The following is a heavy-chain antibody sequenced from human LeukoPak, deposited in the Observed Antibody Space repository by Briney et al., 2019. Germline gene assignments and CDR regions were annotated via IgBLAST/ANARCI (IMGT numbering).Heavy chain of an antibody. CDR2: INPNSGGT. CDR3: ARDKGAAGTPTNWFDP. V-gene: IGHV1-2*02. J-gene: IGHJ5*02. Sequence: ASVKVSCKASGYTFTGYHMHWVRLVPGQGLEWMGWINPNSGGTNYAQKFQGGVTMTRDTSISTAYMELSSLRSDDTAVYYCARDKGAAGTPTNWFDPWGQGTLVTVSS. CDR1: GYTFTGYH. D-gene: IGHD6-13*01.